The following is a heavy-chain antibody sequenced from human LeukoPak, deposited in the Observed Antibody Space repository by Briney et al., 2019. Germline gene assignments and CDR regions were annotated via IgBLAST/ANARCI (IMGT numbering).Heavy chain of an antibody. D-gene: IGHD4-17*01. Sequence: PSETLSLTCTVSGGSISSGGYYWSWIRQPPGKGLEWIGYIYHSGSTYYNPSLKSRVTISVDRSKNQFSLKLSSVTAADTAVYYCARVCYGDYLDYWGQGTLVTVSS. CDR2: IYHSGST. J-gene: IGHJ4*02. CDR1: GGSISSGGYY. V-gene: IGHV4-30-2*01. CDR3: ARVCYGDYLDY.